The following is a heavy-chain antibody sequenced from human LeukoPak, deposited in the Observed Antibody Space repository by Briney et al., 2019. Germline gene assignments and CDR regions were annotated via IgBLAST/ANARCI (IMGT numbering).Heavy chain of an antibody. CDR1: GGSISSYY. CDR2: IYYSGST. Sequence: PSETLSLTCTVSGGSISSYYWSWIRQPPGKGLEWIGYIYYSGSTNYNPSLKSRVTISVDTSKNQFSLKLSSVTAADTAVYYCARVCGGSCYSVPDWGQGTLVTVSS. CDR3: ARVCGGSCYSVPD. V-gene: IGHV4-59*01. J-gene: IGHJ4*02. D-gene: IGHD2-15*01.